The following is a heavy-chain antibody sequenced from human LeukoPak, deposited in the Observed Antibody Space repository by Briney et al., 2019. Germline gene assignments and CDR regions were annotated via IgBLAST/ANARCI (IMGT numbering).Heavy chain of an antibody. CDR1: GFTFSSYS. CDR2: ISSSSSTI. V-gene: IGHV3-48*01. CDR3: ARLGYYDFWSGYPKGAFDI. Sequence: GGSLRLSCAASGFTFSSYSMNWVRQAPGKGLEWVSYISSSSSTIYYADSVKGRFTISRDNAKNSLYLQMNSLRAEDTAVYYCARLGYYDFWSGYPKGAFDIWGQGTMVTVSS. J-gene: IGHJ3*02. D-gene: IGHD3-3*01.